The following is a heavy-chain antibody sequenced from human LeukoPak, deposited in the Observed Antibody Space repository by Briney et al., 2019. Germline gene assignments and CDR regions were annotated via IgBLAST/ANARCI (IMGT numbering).Heavy chain of an antibody. CDR3: ARFLYDSSGYYWTY. CDR1: GGSFSGYY. J-gene: IGHJ4*02. Sequence: SETPSLTCAVYGGSFSGYYWSWIRQPPGKGLEWIGEINHSGSTNYNPSLKSRVTISVDTSKNQFSLKLSSVTAADTAVYYCARFLYDSSGYYWTYWGQGTLVTVSS. D-gene: IGHD3-22*01. CDR2: INHSGST. V-gene: IGHV4-34*01.